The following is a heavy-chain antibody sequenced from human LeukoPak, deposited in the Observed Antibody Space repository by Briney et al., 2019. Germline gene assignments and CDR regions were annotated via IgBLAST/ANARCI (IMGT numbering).Heavy chain of an antibody. V-gene: IGHV3-23*01. CDR3: AKDGSALWFGDLSHYFDY. J-gene: IGHJ4*02. CDR1: AFTFSSYG. D-gene: IGHD3-10*01. Sequence: LSGGSLRLSCAASAFTFSSYGMHWVRQAPGKGLEWVSAISGSGGSTYYADSVKGRFTISRDNSKNTLYLQMNSLRAEDTAVYYCAKDGSALWFGDLSHYFDYWGQGTLVTVSS. CDR2: ISGSGGST.